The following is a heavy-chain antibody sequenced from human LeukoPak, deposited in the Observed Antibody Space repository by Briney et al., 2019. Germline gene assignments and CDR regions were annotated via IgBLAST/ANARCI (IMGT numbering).Heavy chain of an antibody. Sequence: PGESLKISCKGSGYSFTSYWIGWVRQMPGKGLEWMGIIYPGDSDTRYSPSFQGQVTISADNSISTAYLQWSSLKASDTAMYYCARLTPGYSYSPFFDYWGQGTLVTVSS. V-gene: IGHV5-51*01. CDR2: IYPGDSDT. J-gene: IGHJ4*02. D-gene: IGHD5-18*01. CDR1: GYSFTSYW. CDR3: ARLTPGYSYSPFFDY.